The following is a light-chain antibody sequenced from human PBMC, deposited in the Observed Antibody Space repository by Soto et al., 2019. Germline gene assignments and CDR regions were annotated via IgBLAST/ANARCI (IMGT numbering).Light chain of an antibody. V-gene: IGKV1-6*01. J-gene: IGKJ4*01. Sequence: AIQMTQSPSSLSASVGDRVTITCRASQGIRNDLGWYQQKPGKAPKLLIYAASSLQSGVPSRFTGTRSGTDFTLTISSLQPEDFATYYCLQDDSYPLTFGGGTKVEIK. CDR1: QGIRND. CDR2: AAS. CDR3: LQDDSYPLT.